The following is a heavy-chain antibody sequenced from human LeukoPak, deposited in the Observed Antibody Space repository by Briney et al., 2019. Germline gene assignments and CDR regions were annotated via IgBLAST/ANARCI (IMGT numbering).Heavy chain of an antibody. D-gene: IGHD6-19*01. CDR3: AKDLFDSSGWSVADY. J-gene: IGHJ4*02. V-gene: IGHV3-15*01. CDR2: IKSKTDGGTT. CDR1: GFTFSNAW. Sequence: GGSLRLSCEASGFTFSNAWMSGVRQAPGKGLEWVGRIKSKTDGGTTDYAAPVKGRFTISRDDSKNTLYLQMNSLRAEDTAVYYCAKDLFDSSGWSVADYWGQGTLVTVSS.